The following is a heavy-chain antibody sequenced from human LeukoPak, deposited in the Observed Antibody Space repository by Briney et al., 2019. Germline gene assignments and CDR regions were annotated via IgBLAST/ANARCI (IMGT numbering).Heavy chain of an antibody. V-gene: IGHV4-39*01. CDR1: GGSISSSSYY. D-gene: IGHD4-17*01. CDR2: IYYSGST. CDR3: ARQIYGDYGNWFDP. J-gene: IGHJ5*02. Sequence: SETLSPTCTVSGGSISSSSYYWGWIRQPPGKGLEWIGSIYYSGSTYYNPSLKSRVTISVDTSKNQFSLKLSSVTAADTAVYYCARQIYGDYGNWFDPWGQGTLVTVSS.